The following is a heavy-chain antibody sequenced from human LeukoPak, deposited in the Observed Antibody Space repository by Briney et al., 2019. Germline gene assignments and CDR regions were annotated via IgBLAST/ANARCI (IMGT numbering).Heavy chain of an antibody. J-gene: IGHJ5*02. CDR3: ARALGYCSGGSCTRGYNWFDP. CDR1: DGSINSGSFY. V-gene: IGHV4-39*01. Sequence: SETLSLTCSVSDGSINSGSFYWAWIRQPPGTGLEWIGSIYYGGSTYYNPSLKSRVTISVDTSMNQFSLKLSFVTTADTAVYYCARALGYCSGGSCTRGYNWFDPWGQGTLVTVPS. CDR2: IYYGGST. D-gene: IGHD2-15*01.